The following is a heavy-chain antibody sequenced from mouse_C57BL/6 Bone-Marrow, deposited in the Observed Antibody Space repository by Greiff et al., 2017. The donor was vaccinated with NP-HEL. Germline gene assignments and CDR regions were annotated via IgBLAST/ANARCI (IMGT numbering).Heavy chain of an antibody. CDR1: GYTFTDYY. J-gene: IGHJ3*01. Sequence: VHLVESGPELVKPGASVKISCKASGYTFTDYYINWVKQRPGQGLEWIGWIFPGSGSTYYNEKFKGKATLTVDKSSSTAYMLLSSLTSEDSAVYFCARSDSNYSAWFAYWGQGTLVTVSA. CDR3: ARSDSNYSAWFAY. V-gene: IGHV1-75*01. D-gene: IGHD2-5*01. CDR2: IFPGSGST.